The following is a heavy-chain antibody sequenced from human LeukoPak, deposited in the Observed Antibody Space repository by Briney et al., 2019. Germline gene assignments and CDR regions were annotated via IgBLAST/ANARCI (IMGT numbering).Heavy chain of an antibody. CDR3: ASREGVRVGYFDY. CDR1: GGSISSGGHY. J-gene: IGHJ4*02. CDR2: IYYSGST. V-gene: IGHV4-31*03. Sequence: SQTLSLTCTVSGGSISSGGHYWSWTRQHPGKSLEWFGYIYYSGSTYYNPSLKSRLTISVDTSKNQFSLKLSSVTAADTAVYYCASREGVRVGYFDYWGQGTLVTVSS. D-gene: IGHD3-10*01.